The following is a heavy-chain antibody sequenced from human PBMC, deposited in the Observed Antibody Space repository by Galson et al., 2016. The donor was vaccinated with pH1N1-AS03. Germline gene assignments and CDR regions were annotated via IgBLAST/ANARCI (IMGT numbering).Heavy chain of an antibody. D-gene: IGHD2-2*01. CDR3: ARDPRGPCTSATCPTTYYFGMDV. Sequence: SVKVSCKASGYIFTGFYVHWVRQAPGQGLGWMGWINTDSGVTNYAQKFEAWVTMTRDTSVSTAYMELYGLKCDDTAVYYCARDPRGPCTSATCPTTYYFGMDVWGQGTTVIVSS. V-gene: IGHV1-2*04. CDR2: INTDSGVT. CDR1: GYIFTGFY. J-gene: IGHJ6*02.